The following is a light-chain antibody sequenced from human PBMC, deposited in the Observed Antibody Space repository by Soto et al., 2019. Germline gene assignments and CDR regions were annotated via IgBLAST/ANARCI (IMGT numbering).Light chain of an antibody. V-gene: IGLV2-14*03. J-gene: IGLJ2*01. CDR1: SSDIGSYNY. CDR2: DVS. CDR3: SSYGASSTL. Sequence: QSALTQPASLSGSPGQSITLSCTGTSSDIGSYNYVSWYQQHPGKAPKLMIFDVSYRPSGISDRFSGSKSGNTASLTISGLQPEDEADYYCSSYGASSTLFGGGTQLTV.